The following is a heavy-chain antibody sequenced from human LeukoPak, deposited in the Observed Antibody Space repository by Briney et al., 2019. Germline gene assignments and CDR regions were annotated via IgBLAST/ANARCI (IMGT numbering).Heavy chain of an antibody. CDR2: IGSSGSPI. D-gene: IGHD5-12*01. Sequence: GGSLRLSCAASGFIFSDYYMGWIRQAPGKGLGWISYIGSSGSPIYYADSVKGRFTISRDNSKNTLYLQMNSLRAEDTAVYYCAKRAVATISWFDPWGQGTLVTVSS. CDR3: AKRAVATISWFDP. V-gene: IGHV3-11*01. CDR1: GFIFSDYY. J-gene: IGHJ5*02.